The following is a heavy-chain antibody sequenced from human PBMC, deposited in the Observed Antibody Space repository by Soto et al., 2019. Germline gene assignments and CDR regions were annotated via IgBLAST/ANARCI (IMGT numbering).Heavy chain of an antibody. CDR2: ISVYNGNT. V-gene: IGHV1-18*01. J-gene: IGHJ6*03. CDR1: GYTFSTYG. CDR3: ARSPNYYYYMDV. Sequence: QVQLVQSGAEVKKPGASVKVSCKASGYTFSTYGISWVQQAPGQGLEWMGWISVYNGNTKYAQKLQGRVTMTADTSTSTAYMELRSLRSDDTAVYYCARSPNYYYYMDVWGKGTTVTVSS.